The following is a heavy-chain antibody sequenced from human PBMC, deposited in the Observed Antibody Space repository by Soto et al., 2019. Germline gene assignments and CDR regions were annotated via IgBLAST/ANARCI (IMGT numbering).Heavy chain of an antibody. Sequence: EVQLVESGGGLVQSGGSLRLSCAASGLTFSNYWMTWVRQAPGKGLEWVANIKRDGSEKYYVDSLKDRFTISRDNAKNSLYLQMNSLRAEDTAVYYCASVPGSPGYHGLDVWGQGTTVTVSS. V-gene: IGHV3-7*03. D-gene: IGHD5-12*01. CDR2: IKRDGSEK. J-gene: IGHJ6*02. CDR1: GLTFSNYW. CDR3: ASVPGSPGYHGLDV.